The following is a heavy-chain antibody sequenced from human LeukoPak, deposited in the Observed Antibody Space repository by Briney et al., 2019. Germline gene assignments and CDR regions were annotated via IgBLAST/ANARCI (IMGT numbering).Heavy chain of an antibody. CDR1: GGSVSSGSYY. Sequence: ETLSLTCTVSGGSVSSGSYYWSWIRQPPGKGLEWISSTSTRGGSTFYADSVKGRFFISRDNSNNTLFLLMNSLRVDDTAVYYCAKARSSWGRYFDFWGRGALVTVS. D-gene: IGHD3-16*01. CDR2: TSTRGGST. J-gene: IGHJ4*02. CDR3: AKARSSWGRYFDF. V-gene: IGHV3-23*01.